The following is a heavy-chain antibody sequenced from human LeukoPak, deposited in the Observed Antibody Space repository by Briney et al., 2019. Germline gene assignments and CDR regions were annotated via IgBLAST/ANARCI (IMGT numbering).Heavy chain of an antibody. CDR1: GGSFSGYY. D-gene: IGHD5-24*01. V-gene: IGHV4-34*01. Sequence: PSATLSLTCAVYGGSFSGYYWSWIRQPPGKGLEWIGEINHSGSTNYSPSLKSRVTISVDTSKNQFSLKLSSVTAADTAVYYCARGGDGYNSQYYFDYWGQGTLVTVSS. CDR2: INHSGST. CDR3: ARGGDGYNSQYYFDY. J-gene: IGHJ4*02.